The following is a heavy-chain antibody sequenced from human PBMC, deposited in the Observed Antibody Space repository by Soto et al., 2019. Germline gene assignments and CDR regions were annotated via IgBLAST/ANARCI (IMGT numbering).Heavy chain of an antibody. J-gene: IGHJ3*02. CDR1: GGSISSYY. D-gene: IGHD1-26*01. V-gene: IGHV4-59*01. CDR2: IYYSGST. Sequence: PSETLSLTCTVSGGSISSYYWSWIRQPPGKGLEWIGYIYYSGSTNYNPSLKSRVTISVDTSKNQFSLKLSSVTAADTAVYYCARDPGPSGSTDAFDIWGQGTMVTVSS. CDR3: ARDPGPSGSTDAFDI.